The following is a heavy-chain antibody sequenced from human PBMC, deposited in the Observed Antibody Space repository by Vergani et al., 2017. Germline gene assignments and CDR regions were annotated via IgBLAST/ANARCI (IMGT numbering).Heavy chain of an antibody. CDR1: NFSISSGYY. D-gene: IGHD3-9*01. V-gene: IGHV4-38-2*02. CDR2: IYRTGRT. CDR3: ARRSGIVYDIFSGTQYFFDF. Sequence: QVQLQESGPGLVKPSETLSLTCTVSNFSISSGYYWGWIRQSPGTGLEWLASIYRTGRTHFNPSLKSRVTISVDTSNNHFSLRLNSLTAADTAVYYCARRSGIVYDIFSGTQYFFDFWGQGTLVTVSS. J-gene: IGHJ4*02.